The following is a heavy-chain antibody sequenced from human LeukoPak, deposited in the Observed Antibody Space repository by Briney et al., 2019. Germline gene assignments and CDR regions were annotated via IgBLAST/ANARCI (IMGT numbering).Heavy chain of an antibody. D-gene: IGHD3-22*01. CDR2: IYTTGST. V-gene: IGHV4-4*07. CDR3: ARGRHDNIGGNYFDY. J-gene: IGHJ4*02. Sequence: SETLSLTCTVSGGSISSYYWTWIRQPAGKGLEWIGRIYTTGSTNYNPSLNSRVTMSVDTSKKQFSLKLSSVTAADTAVYFCARGRHDNIGGNYFDYWGQGAMVTVSS. CDR1: GGSISSYY.